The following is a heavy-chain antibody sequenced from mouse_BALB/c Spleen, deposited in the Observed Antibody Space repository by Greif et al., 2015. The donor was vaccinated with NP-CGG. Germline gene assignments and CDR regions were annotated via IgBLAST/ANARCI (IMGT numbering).Heavy chain of an antibody. CDR2: INPSNGGT. Sequence: QVQLKQSGAELVKPGASVKLSCKASGYTFTSYYMYWVKQRPGQGLEWIGGINPSNGGTNFNEKFKSEATLTVDKSSSTAYMQLSSLTSEDSAVYYCTRWGWDAMDYWGQGTSVTVSS. V-gene: IGHV1S81*02. J-gene: IGHJ4*01. D-gene: IGHD4-1*01. CDR1: GYTFTSYY. CDR3: TRWGWDAMDY.